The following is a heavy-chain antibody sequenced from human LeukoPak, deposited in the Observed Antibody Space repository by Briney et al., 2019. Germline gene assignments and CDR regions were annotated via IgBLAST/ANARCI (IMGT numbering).Heavy chain of an antibody. CDR2: IYYSGST. V-gene: IGHV4-59*08. CDR3: ARHDIAAGGSVDYFQH. CDR1: GGSISSYY. D-gene: IGHD6-13*01. Sequence: SETLSLSCTVSGGSISSYYWSWIRQPPGKGLEWIGYIYYSGSTNYNPSLKSRVTISVDTSKNQFSLKLSSVTAADTAVYFCARHDIAAGGSVDYFQHWGQGTLVIVSS. J-gene: IGHJ1*01.